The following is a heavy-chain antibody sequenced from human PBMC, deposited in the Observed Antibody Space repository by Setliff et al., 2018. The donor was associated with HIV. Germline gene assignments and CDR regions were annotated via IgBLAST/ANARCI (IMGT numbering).Heavy chain of an antibody. D-gene: IGHD3-3*01. CDR3: ARLGYYNFWSGYWTDY. V-gene: IGHV4-38-2*02. CDR2: FYETGYT. Sequence: SETLSLTCTVTGYSISSGYYWAWIRQSPGKGLEWIGSFYETGYTYYNPSLKSRVTISLDMSKNQFSLKLNSVTAADTATYYCARLGYYNFWSGYWTDYWGHGTLVTVSS. CDR1: GYSISSGYY. J-gene: IGHJ4*01.